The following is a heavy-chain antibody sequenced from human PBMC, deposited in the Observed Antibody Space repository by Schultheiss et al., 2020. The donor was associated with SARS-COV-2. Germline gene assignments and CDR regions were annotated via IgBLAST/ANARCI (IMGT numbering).Heavy chain of an antibody. D-gene: IGHD3-22*01. J-gene: IGHJ4*02. V-gene: IGHV3-30*18. Sequence: GESLKISCAASGFTFSSYGMHWVRQAPGKGLEWVAVISYDGSNKYYADSVKGRFTISRDNSKNTLYLQMNSLRAEDTAVYYCAKSPPIVVVMSTCFDYWGQGTLVTVSS. CDR1: GFTFSSYG. CDR3: AKSPPIVVVMSTCFDY. CDR2: ISYDGSNK.